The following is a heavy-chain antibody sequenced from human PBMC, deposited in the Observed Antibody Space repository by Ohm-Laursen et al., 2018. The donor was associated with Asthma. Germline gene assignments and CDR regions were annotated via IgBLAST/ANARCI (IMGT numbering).Heavy chain of an antibody. V-gene: IGHV3-48*01. Sequence: SLRLSCTASGFTFSSNAMHWVRQAPGKGLEWVSYISSSSSTIYYTDSVKGRFTISRDNAKNSLYLQMNSLRAEDTAVYYCARVRYYYDSSGYPYWGQGTLVTVSS. D-gene: IGHD3-22*01. J-gene: IGHJ4*02. CDR2: ISSSSSTI. CDR1: GFTFSSNA. CDR3: ARVRYYYDSSGYPY.